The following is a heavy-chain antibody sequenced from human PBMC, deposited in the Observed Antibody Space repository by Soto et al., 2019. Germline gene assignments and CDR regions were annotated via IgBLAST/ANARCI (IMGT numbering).Heavy chain of an antibody. V-gene: IGHV3-30-3*01. D-gene: IGHD3-22*01. CDR3: ARKYYYDSSGYYYAEYFQY. Sequence: QVQLVESGGGVVQPGRSLRLSCAASGFTFSNYAMHWVRQAPGKGLEWVAVISYDGSNKYYADSVKGRITISRDNSKKNKYRNMNSLRADDTTVNYWARKYYYDSSGYYYAEYFQYWGQGTLVTVSS. J-gene: IGHJ1*01. CDR1: GFTFSNYA. CDR2: ISYDGSNK.